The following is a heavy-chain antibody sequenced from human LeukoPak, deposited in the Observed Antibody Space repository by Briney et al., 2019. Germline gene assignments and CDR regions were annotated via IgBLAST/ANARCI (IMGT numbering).Heavy chain of an antibody. V-gene: IGHV3-30-3*01. CDR1: GFTFSSYA. Sequence: GGSLRLSCAASGFTFSSYAMHWVRQAPGKGLEWVAVISYDGSNKYYADSVKGRFTISRDNSKNTLYLQMNSLRAEDTAVYYCARGAPGTTGGDYWGQGTLVTVSS. J-gene: IGHJ4*02. CDR3: ARGAPGTTGGDY. CDR2: ISYDGSNK. D-gene: IGHD1-1*01.